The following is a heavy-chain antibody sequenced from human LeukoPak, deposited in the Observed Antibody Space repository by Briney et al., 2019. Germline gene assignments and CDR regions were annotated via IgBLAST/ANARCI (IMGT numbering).Heavy chain of an antibody. CDR3: PKDTYGSGKWFYP. Sequence: GGSLRLSCAASGFTFSGYGMHWVRQAPGKGLEWVAVIWYDGSNKYYADSVKGRFTISRDNSKNTLYLQMNSLRAEDTAVYYCPKDTYGSGKWFYPWGQGTLVTVSS. CDR1: GFTFSGYG. V-gene: IGHV3-33*06. D-gene: IGHD3-10*01. CDR2: IWYDGSNK. J-gene: IGHJ5*02.